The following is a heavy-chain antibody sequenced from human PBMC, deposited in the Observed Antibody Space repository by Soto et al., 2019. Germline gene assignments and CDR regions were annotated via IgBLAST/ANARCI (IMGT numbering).Heavy chain of an antibody. Sequence: EVQLLESGGGLVQPGGSLRLSCAASGFTFSSYAMSWVRQAPGKGLEWVSAISGSGGSTYYEESAKGRFPISRDNSKNTLYLQMNSLRAEDTAVYYCAKDTQRGIAVAAPGDYWGQGTLVTVSS. V-gene: IGHV3-23*01. J-gene: IGHJ4*02. CDR2: ISGSGGST. D-gene: IGHD6-19*01. CDR1: GFTFSSYA. CDR3: AKDTQRGIAVAAPGDY.